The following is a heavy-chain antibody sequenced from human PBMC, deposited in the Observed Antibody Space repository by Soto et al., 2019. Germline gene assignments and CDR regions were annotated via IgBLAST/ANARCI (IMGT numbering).Heavy chain of an antibody. CDR1: GFSVTSNY. J-gene: IGHJ4*02. V-gene: IGHV3-53*01. CDR2: IYAGGNT. D-gene: IGHD3-9*01. Sequence: VQLVESGGTLVQPGGSLRLSCAASGFSVTSNYMTWVREAPGKGLECVSVIYAGGNTYYPDSVKGRFTISSDNSKNTLLLKMNNLRAEDTAVYYCARVTTFYDILTASYALNYFDCWGQGTRVTVSS. CDR3: ARVTTFYDILTASYALNYFDC.